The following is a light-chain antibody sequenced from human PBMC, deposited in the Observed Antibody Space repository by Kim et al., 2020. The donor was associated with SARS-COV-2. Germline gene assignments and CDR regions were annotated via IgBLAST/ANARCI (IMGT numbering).Light chain of an antibody. Sequence: PWERATLPCRASQCLSSEYLAWYQQTAGQPPRLLIFGASSRAAGIPDRFSGSGSGTDFTLTISRLEPEDCAVYYCQQYTSSPPAYTFGQGTKLEI. CDR3: QQYTSSPPAYT. V-gene: IGKV3-20*01. J-gene: IGKJ2*01. CDR1: QCLSSEY. CDR2: GAS.